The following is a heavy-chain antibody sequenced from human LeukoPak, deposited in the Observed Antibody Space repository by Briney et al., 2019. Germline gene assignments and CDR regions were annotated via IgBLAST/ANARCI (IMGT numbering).Heavy chain of an antibody. CDR3: ARERESRYSSGPTLWFDP. D-gene: IGHD6-19*01. CDR1: GFSISSGSYY. J-gene: IGHJ5*02. V-gene: IGHV4-61*02. CDR2: IYTSGST. Sequence: SSQTLSLTCTVSGFSISSGSYYWGWLRQPAGKGLEWIVRIYTSGSTNYNPSLKSRVTISVDTSKNQFSLKLSSVTAADTAVYYCARERESRYSSGPTLWFDPWGQGTLVTVSS.